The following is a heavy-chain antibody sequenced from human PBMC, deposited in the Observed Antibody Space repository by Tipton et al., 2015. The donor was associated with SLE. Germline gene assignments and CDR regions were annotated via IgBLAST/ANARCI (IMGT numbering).Heavy chain of an antibody. CDR3: VRSRGYYVDF. CDR1: GGSFSGYY. Sequence: LRLSCAVYGGSFSGYYWTWIRQPPGKGLEWIGEINHGGNTNYSPSLKSRVIMSVDTSKNQFSLRLDSLTAADTAICYCVRSRGYYVDFWGEGTRVPVSS. V-gene: IGHV4-34*01. D-gene: IGHD3-10*01. J-gene: IGHJ4*02. CDR2: INHGGNT.